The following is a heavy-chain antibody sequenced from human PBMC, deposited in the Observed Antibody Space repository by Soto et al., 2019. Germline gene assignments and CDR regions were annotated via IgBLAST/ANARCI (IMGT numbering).Heavy chain of an antibody. CDR2: INPDNGNT. D-gene: IGHD2-15*01. J-gene: IGHJ5*02. CDR1: GYTFTRYT. CDR3: ARGIATGQLDP. V-gene: IGHV1-3*01. Sequence: ASVKVSCKASGYTFTRYTMNWVRQAPGQRLEWMGWINPDNGNTKSSQKFQDRVIITRDTSASTAYMDLSILRSEDTAVYYCARGIATGQLDPWGQGTLVTVSS.